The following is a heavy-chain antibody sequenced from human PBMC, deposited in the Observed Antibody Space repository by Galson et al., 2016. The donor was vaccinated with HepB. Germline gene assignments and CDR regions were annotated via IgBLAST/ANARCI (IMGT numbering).Heavy chain of an antibody. CDR2: INPSGNET. CDR1: GRKFSGYY. J-gene: IGHJ4*02. CDR3: VTAHEGFDN. V-gene: IGHV1-46*01. Sequence: SVKVSCKASGRKFSGYYVHWLRQAPGQGLEWMGIINPSGNETTYARKLQARVTLTRDTSTNTAYMALRGLTSEDTALYYCVTAHEGFDNWGQGTLVTVSS.